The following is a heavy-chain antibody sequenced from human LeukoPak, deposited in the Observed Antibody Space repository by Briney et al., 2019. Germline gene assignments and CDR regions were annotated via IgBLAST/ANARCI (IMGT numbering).Heavy chain of an antibody. CDR1: GFTFRNYW. V-gene: IGHV3-7*01. J-gene: IGHJ4*02. CDR2: INQDGSEE. CDR3: ARWAGFTDY. D-gene: IGHD3-10*01. Sequence: GGSLRLSCATSGFTFRNYWMTWVRQAPGKGPEWVANINQDGSEEYYVDSVKGRFTISRDSAKNSLNLQMNSLRAEDTAVYYCARWAGFTDYWGQGTLVTVSS.